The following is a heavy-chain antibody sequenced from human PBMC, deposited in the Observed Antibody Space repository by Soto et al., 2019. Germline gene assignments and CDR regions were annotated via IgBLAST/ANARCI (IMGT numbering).Heavy chain of an antibody. CDR3: ARGQGSGSYYAEVAFDI. D-gene: IGHD1-26*01. J-gene: IGHJ3*02. CDR2: INHGGGT. Sequence: QVQLQQWGAGLLKPSETLSLTCAVYGGSFSGYYWSWIRQPPGKGLEWIGEINHGGGTDYNPSLKSRVSTSLDTSKKQFSLKLNSVTAADTAVYYCARGQGSGSYYAEVAFDIWGQGTMVTVSS. CDR1: GGSFSGYY. V-gene: IGHV4-34*02.